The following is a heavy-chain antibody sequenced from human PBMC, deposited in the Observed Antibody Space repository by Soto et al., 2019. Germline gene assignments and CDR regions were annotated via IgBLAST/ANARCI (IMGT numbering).Heavy chain of an antibody. CDR3: ARESEDLTSNFDY. V-gene: IGHV3-21*01. CDR1: GFTFSRYS. CDR2: ISSTTNYI. Sequence: EVQLVESGGGLVRPGGSLRLYCAASGFTFSRYSMNWVRQAPGKGLEWVSSISSTTNYIYYADSMKGRFTVSRDNAKNSVYLDMNSLSAEDTAVYYCARESEDLTSNFDYWGQGTLGTVAS. J-gene: IGHJ4*02.